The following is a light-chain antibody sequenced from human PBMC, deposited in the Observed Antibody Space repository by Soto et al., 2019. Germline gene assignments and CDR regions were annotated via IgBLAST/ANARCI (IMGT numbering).Light chain of an antibody. V-gene: IGKV3-11*01. J-gene: IGKJ3*01. CDR2: DAS. Sequence: DIVLTQSPATLSLSPGERATLSCRASHSVGDFLAWYQHRPGQGPRLLIYDASTRATGIPARFSGSGSGTDLTLTISNLEPEDFAVYYCQQRYHWPPFTFGPGTKVDVK. CDR3: QQRYHWPPFT. CDR1: HSVGDF.